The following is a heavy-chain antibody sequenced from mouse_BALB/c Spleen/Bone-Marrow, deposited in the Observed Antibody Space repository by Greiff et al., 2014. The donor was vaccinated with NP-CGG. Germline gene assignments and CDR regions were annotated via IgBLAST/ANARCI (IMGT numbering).Heavy chain of an antibody. D-gene: IGHD5-1*01. Sequence: CGGGLVQPGGSLRLSCTTSGFTFTDYFMTWVRQPPGKALEWLGFIRNKANGYTTEYNPSVKGRFTISRDTSQGILYLQMNTLRAEDSAIYFCARDYSGYFDFWGQGTTLTVSS. V-gene: IGHV7-3*02. CDR2: IRNKANGYTT. J-gene: IGHJ2*01. CDR3: ARDYSGYFDF. CDR1: GFTFTDYF.